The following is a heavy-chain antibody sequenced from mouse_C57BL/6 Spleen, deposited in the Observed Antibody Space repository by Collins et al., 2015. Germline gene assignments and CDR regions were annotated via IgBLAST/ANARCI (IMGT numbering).Heavy chain of an antibody. Sequence: DVQLQESGPGLVKPSQSLSLTCSVTGYSITSGYYWNWIRQFPGNKLEWMGYISYDGSNNYNPSLKNRISITRDTSKNQFFLKLNSVTTEDTATYYCARDEGDHYGSSRWYFDVWGTGTTVTVSS. CDR2: ISYDGSN. CDR1: GYSITSGYY. D-gene: IGHD1-1*01. CDR3: ARDEGDHYGSSRWYFDV. J-gene: IGHJ1*03. V-gene: IGHV3-6*01.